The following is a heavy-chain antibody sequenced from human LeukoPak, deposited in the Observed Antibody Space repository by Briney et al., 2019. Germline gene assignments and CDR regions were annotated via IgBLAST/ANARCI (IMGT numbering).Heavy chain of an antibody. Sequence: GASVKVSCKASGYTFTSYGISWVRQAPGQGLEWMGWISAYNGNTNYAQKIQGRVTMTTDTSTSTAYMELRSLRSDDTAVYYWARNYYDSSGYFPGPSDAFDIWGQGTMVTVSS. D-gene: IGHD3-22*01. V-gene: IGHV1-18*01. CDR2: ISAYNGNT. CDR1: GYTFTSYG. CDR3: ARNYYDSSGYFPGPSDAFDI. J-gene: IGHJ3*02.